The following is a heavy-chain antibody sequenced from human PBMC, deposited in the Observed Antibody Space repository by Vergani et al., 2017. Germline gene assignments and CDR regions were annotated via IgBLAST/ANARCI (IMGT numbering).Heavy chain of an antibody. D-gene: IGHD4-23*01. V-gene: IGHV3-33*01. Sequence: QVQLVESGGGVVQPGRSLRLSCAASGFTFSSYGMHWVRQAPGKGLEWVAVIWYAGSNKYYADSVKGRFTMSRDNSKNTLYLQMNSLRAEDTAVYYCAREVTPAWYFDLWGRGTLVTVSS. CDR1: GFTFSSYG. CDR3: AREVTPAWYFDL. J-gene: IGHJ2*01. CDR2: IWYAGSNK.